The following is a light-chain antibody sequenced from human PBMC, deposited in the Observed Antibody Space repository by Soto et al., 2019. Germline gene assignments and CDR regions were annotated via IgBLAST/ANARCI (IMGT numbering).Light chain of an antibody. Sequence: EIVLTQSPGTLSLSPGERATLSCRASQSVSSSYLAWFQQKPGQAPRLLIYGASNRATGTPDRFSGSGSGTDFTLTISRLEPEDFAVYYCQQYGSSPQRTFGQGTKVDIK. J-gene: IGKJ1*01. CDR2: GAS. V-gene: IGKV3-20*01. CDR1: QSVSSSY. CDR3: QQYGSSPQRT.